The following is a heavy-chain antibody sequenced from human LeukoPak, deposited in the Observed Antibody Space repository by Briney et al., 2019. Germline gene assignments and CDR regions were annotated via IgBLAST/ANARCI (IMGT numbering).Heavy chain of an antibody. CDR1: GFTFSSYG. CDR3: ATMTTVIMGGYYYGMDV. D-gene: IGHD4-17*01. J-gene: IGHJ6*02. Sequence: GGSLRLSCAASGFTFSSYGMHWVRQAPGKGLEWVAFIRYDGSNKYYADSVKGRFTISRDNSKNTLYLQMNSLRAEDTAVYYCATMTTVIMGGYYYGMDVWGQGTTVTVSS. CDR2: IRYDGSNK. V-gene: IGHV3-30*02.